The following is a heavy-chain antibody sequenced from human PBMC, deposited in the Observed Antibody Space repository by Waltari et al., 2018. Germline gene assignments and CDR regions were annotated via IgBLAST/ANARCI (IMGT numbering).Heavy chain of an antibody. V-gene: IGHV3-7*01. Sequence: EVQLVQSGAAVKKPGESLKISCAASGFTFSSYWMSWVRQAPGKGLAWVANIKQDGSEIYYVDSVKGRFTISRDNAKNSLYLQMNSLRAEDTAVYYCARDPEAVVPADRDENHYGMDVWGQGTTVTVSS. D-gene: IGHD2-2*01. CDR2: IKQDGSEI. CDR1: GFTFSSYW. CDR3: ARDPEAVVPADRDENHYGMDV. J-gene: IGHJ6*02.